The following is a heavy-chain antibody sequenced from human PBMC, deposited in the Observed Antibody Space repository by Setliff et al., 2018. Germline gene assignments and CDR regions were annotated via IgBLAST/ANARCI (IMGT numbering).Heavy chain of an antibody. CDR2: IYYSGST. Sequence: PSETLSLTCSVSGGSITSGGGFYWAWIRQPPGKELEWIGSIYYSGSTYYNPSLKSRVTISVDTSKNQFSLKLSSVTAADTAVYYCARHREWGVFYDAFDIWGQGTMVTVSS. V-gene: IGHV4-39*01. CDR3: ARHREWGVFYDAFDI. D-gene: IGHD3-3*01. CDR1: GGSITSGGGFY. J-gene: IGHJ3*02.